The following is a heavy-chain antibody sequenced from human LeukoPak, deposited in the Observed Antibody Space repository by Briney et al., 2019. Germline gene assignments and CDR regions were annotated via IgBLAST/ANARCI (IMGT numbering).Heavy chain of an antibody. CDR1: GFTFSSYE. D-gene: IGHD3-22*01. V-gene: IGHV3-48*03. Sequence: GGSLRLSCAASGFTFSSYEMNWVRQAPGNGLEWVSYISSSGSTIYYADSVKGRFTISRDNTKNSLYLQMNSLRAEDTAVYYCVRRSYDSSGYYIEGDYWGQGTLVTVSS. CDR2: ISSSGSTI. J-gene: IGHJ4*02. CDR3: VRRSYDSSGYYIEGDY.